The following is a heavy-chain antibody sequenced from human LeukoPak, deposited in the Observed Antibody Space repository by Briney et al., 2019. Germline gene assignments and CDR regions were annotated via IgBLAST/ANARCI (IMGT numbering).Heavy chain of an antibody. CDR2: FIGDGGST. CDR3: AKDGVDTAMVT. V-gene: IGHV3-43*02. CDR1: GFPFDDYA. J-gene: IGHJ5*02. Sequence: GSLSLSCAASGFPFDDYAMHWVRQAPGKGLEWVSLFIGDGGSTYYADSVKGRFTISRDNSKSFLYLQMNSLRTEDTALYYCAKDGVDTAMVTWGQGTLVTVSS. D-gene: IGHD5-18*01.